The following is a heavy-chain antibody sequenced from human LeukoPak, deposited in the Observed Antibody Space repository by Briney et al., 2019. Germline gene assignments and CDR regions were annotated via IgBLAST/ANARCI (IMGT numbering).Heavy chain of an antibody. CDR1: GYTFTSYA. Sequence: ASVKVSCKASGYTFTSYAMHWVRQAPGQRLEWMGWINAGNGNTKYSQKFQGRVTITRDTSASTAYMELSSLRSEDTAVYYCAGDYGREYCSGGSCYHSREGEFDYWGQGTLVTVSS. J-gene: IGHJ4*02. CDR2: INAGNGNT. D-gene: IGHD2-15*01. CDR3: AGDYGREYCSGGSCYHSREGEFDY. V-gene: IGHV1-3*01.